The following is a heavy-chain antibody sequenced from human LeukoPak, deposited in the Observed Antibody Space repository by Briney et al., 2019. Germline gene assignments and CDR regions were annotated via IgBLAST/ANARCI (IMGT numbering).Heavy chain of an antibody. CDR1: GGSISNYY. V-gene: IGHV4-4*07. CDR3: ARRRRLELYRYYFDY. CDR2: IYSSGST. J-gene: IGHJ4*02. Sequence: SETLSLTCTVSGGSISNYYWSWIRQPAGKGLEWIGRIYSSGSTNYKSSLKSRVTMSVDTSKNQFSLKLSSVTAADTAVYYCARRRRLELYRYYFDYWGQGTLVTVSS. D-gene: IGHD1-7*01.